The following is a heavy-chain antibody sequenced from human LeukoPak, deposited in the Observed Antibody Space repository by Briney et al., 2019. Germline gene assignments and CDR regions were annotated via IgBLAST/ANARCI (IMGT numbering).Heavy chain of an antibody. Sequence: GGSLRLSCAASGFNFSTHTMNWVRQAPGKGLEWVSSISKRSTYIYYTDSVKGRFTISRDNAKNSLYLQMNSLRAEDTAVYYCARDLFDFYTWGSYGSFDIWGQGTMVTVSS. D-gene: IGHD3-16*01. V-gene: IGHV3-21*01. J-gene: IGHJ3*02. CDR1: GFNFSTHT. CDR3: ARDLFDFYTWGSYGSFDI. CDR2: ISKRSTYI.